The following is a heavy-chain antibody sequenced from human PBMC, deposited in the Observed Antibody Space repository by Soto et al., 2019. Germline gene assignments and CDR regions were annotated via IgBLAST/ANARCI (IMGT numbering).Heavy chain of an antibody. CDR2: IYFTGST. CDR1: GGAVGSGTYY. V-gene: IGHV4-61*01. Sequence: PSETLSLTCTVSGGAVGSGTYYWSWIRQPPGKGLEWIGHIYFTGSTNYNPSLKSRVTMSLDTSRNQFSLKLSSVTAADTAVYYCTRGPPRVQWFDPWGLGTLVTASS. CDR3: TRGPPRVQWFDP. J-gene: IGHJ5*02.